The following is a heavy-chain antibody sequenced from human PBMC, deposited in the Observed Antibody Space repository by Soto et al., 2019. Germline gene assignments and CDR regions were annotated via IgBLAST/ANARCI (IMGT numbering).Heavy chain of an antibody. V-gene: IGHV3-33*06. D-gene: IGHD3-10*01. CDR1: GFPFSRYD. CDR2: LWFDGSNE. J-gene: IGHJ6*02. Sequence: QVQLVESGGGVVHPGRSLRLSCAASGFPFSRYDMHWVRQAPGKGLEWVAVLWFDGSNEYYADSVQGRFTISRDNSKNTLYLQMDSPRAEDTAVYYCAKVLYASESFDSEEAPYGMDVWGQGTTVTVSS. CDR3: AKVLYASESFDSEEAPYGMDV.